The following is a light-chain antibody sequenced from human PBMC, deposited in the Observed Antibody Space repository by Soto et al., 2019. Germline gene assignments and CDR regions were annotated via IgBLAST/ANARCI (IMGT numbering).Light chain of an antibody. CDR1: SSDVGYYDL. V-gene: IGLV2-23*02. Sequence: QSALTQPASVSGSPGQSITISCAGTSSDVGYYDLVSWYQQHPGKAPKLIIFEVTQRPSGISDRFSASKSGFTASLTISGLHPEDDAVYFCCTYAGHVPKFGGGTKLTVL. CDR2: EVT. J-gene: IGLJ3*02. CDR3: CTYAGHVPK.